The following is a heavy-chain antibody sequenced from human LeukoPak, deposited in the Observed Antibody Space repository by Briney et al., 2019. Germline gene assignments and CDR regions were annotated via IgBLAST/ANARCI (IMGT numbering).Heavy chain of an antibody. Sequence: GGSLRLSCAASGFTFSSYAMSWVRQAPGKGLEWVSAISGSGGSTYYADSVKGRFTISRDNSKNTLHLQMNSLRAEDTAVYYCAKWHYYDSSGYADYWGQGTLVTVSS. CDR3: AKWHYYDSSGYADY. D-gene: IGHD3-22*01. CDR1: GFTFSSYA. CDR2: ISGSGGST. J-gene: IGHJ4*02. V-gene: IGHV3-23*01.